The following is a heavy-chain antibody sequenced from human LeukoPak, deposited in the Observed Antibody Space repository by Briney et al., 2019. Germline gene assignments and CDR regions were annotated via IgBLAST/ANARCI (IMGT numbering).Heavy chain of an antibody. V-gene: IGHV3-13*01. CDR3: VRGGEIGLDY. Sequence: PGGSLRLSCSASGYTFSTSDMHWVRQAAGKGLEWVSSIASTGDPYYTYYAGSVKGRFAISRENAKNSLYLQMNNLRAGDTAVYYCVRGGEIGLDYWGRGTLVTVSS. CDR2: IASTGDPYYT. D-gene: IGHD3-16*01. CDR1: GYTFSTSD. J-gene: IGHJ4*02.